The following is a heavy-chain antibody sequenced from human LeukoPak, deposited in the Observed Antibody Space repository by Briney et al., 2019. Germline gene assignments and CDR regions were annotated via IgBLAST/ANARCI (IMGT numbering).Heavy chain of an antibody. CDR3: ASPGGGADALGSRCPCDY. CDR2: INPSGGST. CDR1: GGTFSSYA. D-gene: IGHD2-21*02. Sequence: GSSVKVSCKASGGTFSSYAISWVRQAPGQGLEWMGIINPSGGSTNYAQKFQGRVTMTRDTSTSTAYMEPSTLRSDDTAVYYCASPGGGADALGSRCPCDYWGQGTPVTVS. V-gene: IGHV1-46*01. J-gene: IGHJ4*02.